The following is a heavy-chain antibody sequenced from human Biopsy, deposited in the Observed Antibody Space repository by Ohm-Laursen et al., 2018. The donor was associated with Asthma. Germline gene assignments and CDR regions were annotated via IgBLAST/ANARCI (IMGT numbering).Heavy chain of an antibody. V-gene: IGHV3-30*03. CDR1: GFVFSQCG. J-gene: IGHJ3*02. Sequence: SLRLSCAASGFVFSQCGMHWVRQGSGKGLEWVALVSSDGHNKYYEDSVKGRFTISRDNSRNRLYLQINRLTVEDSAVYFCARQSGQDYGDSSGFDIWGQRTKVAVSS. D-gene: IGHD3-22*01. CDR2: VSSDGHNK. CDR3: ARQSGQDYGDSSGFDI.